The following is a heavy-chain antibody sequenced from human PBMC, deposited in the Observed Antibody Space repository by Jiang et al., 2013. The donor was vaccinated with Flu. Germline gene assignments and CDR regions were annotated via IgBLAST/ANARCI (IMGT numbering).Heavy chain of an antibody. CDR3: ARGVFRLPRDFWSTAGWFDP. V-gene: IGHV1-69*02. Sequence: GAEVKKPGSSVKVSCKASGGTFSSYTISWVRQAPGQGLEWMGRIIPILGIANYAQKFQGRVTITADKSTSTAYMELSSLRSEDTAVYYCARGVFRLPRDFWSTAGWFDPWGQGTLVTVSS. CDR2: IIPILGIA. CDR1: GGTFSSYT. J-gene: IGHJ5*02. D-gene: IGHD3-3*01.